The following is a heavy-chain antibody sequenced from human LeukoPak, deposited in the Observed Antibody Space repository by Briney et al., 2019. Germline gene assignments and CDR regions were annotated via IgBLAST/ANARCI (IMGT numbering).Heavy chain of an antibody. V-gene: IGHV4-34*01. CDR1: GGSFSGYY. J-gene: IGHJ6*03. CDR2: INHSGST. CDR3: ARDSPDGYTHGHHFYYMDV. Sequence: SETLSLTCAVYGGSFSGYYWSWIRQPPGKGLEWIGEINHSGSTNYNPSLKSRVTMSVDTSKNQTSLKLSSVTAADTAVYYCARDSPDGYTHGHHFYYMDVWGRGTTVTVS. D-gene: IGHD5-18*01.